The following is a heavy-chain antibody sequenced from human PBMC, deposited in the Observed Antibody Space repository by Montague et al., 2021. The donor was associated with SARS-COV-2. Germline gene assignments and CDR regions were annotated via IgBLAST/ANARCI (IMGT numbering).Heavy chain of an antibody. V-gene: IGHV4-61*02. CDR2: IYTSGGT. Sequence: SETLSLTCTVSGDSISSGTHYWSWIRQPAGKGLEWIGRIYTSGGTNYNPSLKSRVTISVDTSNNQFSLSLTSVTAADTAVYYCARGGHQLRFGLDVWGQGTKVTVSS. CDR3: ARGGHQLRFGLDV. D-gene: IGHD3-16*01. J-gene: IGHJ3*01. CDR1: GDSISSGTHY.